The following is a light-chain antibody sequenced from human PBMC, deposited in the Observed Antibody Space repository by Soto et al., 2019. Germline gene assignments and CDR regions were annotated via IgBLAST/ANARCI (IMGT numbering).Light chain of an antibody. CDR1: QSLLHSNGYNY. J-gene: IGKJ4*01. V-gene: IGKV2-28*01. Sequence: DIVMTQSPLSLPVTPGAPASISCRSSQSLLHSNGYNYLDWYLQKLGQPPQLLISLGSNRASGVPDRFSGSGSGTDFTLKIITVEAEDGGVYYCMQTLQTPVTFGGGTKVEIK. CDR3: MQTLQTPVT. CDR2: LGS.